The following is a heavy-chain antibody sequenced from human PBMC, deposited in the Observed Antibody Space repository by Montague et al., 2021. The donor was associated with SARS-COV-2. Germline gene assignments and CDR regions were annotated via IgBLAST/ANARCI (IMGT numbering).Heavy chain of an antibody. D-gene: IGHD3-10*01. CDR3: ARGQNFGSGNSCNFDH. Sequence: CAISGDSVSSNSATWNWIRQSPSRGLEWLGRTYYRSKWSTNYAVSVQSRITVNPDTSKNHSSLQLNSVTPEDTAVYYCARGQNFGSGNSCNFDHWGQGTLVTVSS. V-gene: IGHV6-1*01. CDR1: GDSVSSNSAT. CDR2: TYYRSKWST. J-gene: IGHJ4*02.